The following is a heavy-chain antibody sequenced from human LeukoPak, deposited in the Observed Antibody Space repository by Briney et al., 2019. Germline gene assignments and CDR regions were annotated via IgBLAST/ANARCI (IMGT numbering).Heavy chain of an antibody. J-gene: IGHJ4*02. CDR2: LYFRGNT. V-gene: IGHV4-39*07. CDR1: GGSISINSYY. Sequence: ASETLSLTCSVSGGSISINSYYWDWVRQSPGKGLEWLGSLYFRGNTYYNPFLKSRVSISVDTSKNQFSLRLNSATAADTAVYFCARQSSPFCFVDYWGQGIPVTVSS. D-gene: IGHD6-13*01. CDR3: ARQSSPFCFVDY.